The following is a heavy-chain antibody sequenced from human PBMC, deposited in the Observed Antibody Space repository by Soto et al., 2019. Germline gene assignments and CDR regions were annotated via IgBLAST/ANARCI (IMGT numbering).Heavy chain of an antibody. CDR1: GGTFSSYA. V-gene: IGHV1-69*13. CDR3: ARSYYDFWSGYYPSSGMDV. Sequence: VKVSCKASGGTFSSYAISWVRQAPGQGLEWMGGIIPIFGTANYAQKFQGRVTITADESTSTAYMELSSLRSEDTAVYYCARSYYDFWSGYYPSSGMDVWGQGTTVTVSS. D-gene: IGHD3-3*01. CDR2: IIPIFGTA. J-gene: IGHJ6*02.